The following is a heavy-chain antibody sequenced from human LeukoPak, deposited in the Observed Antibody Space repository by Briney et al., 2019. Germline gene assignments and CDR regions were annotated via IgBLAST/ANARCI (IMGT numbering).Heavy chain of an antibody. J-gene: IGHJ4*02. Sequence: KPSETLSLTCAVYGGSFSGYYWSWIRQPPGKGLEWIGEINHSGSTNYNPSLKSRVTISIEMSKNQFSLNLISVTAAGTAVYYCVRDGYNYGLDRFDYWGQGTLVTVSS. V-gene: IGHV4-34*01. D-gene: IGHD5-18*01. CDR1: GGSFSGYY. CDR3: VRDGYNYGLDRFDY. CDR2: INHSGST.